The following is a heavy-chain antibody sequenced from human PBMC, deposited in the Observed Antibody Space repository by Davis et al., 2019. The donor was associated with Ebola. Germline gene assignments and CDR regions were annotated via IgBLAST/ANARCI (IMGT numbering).Heavy chain of an antibody. Sequence: SETLSLTCTVSGGSISSDSYYWAWIRQPPGKGLEWIGRMYYSGSTSYNPSLRSRVTISVDTSKNQFSLKLSSGTAAATAVYYWARQSRYYGSGSYYAMGMDVWGQGTTVTVSS. J-gene: IGHJ6*02. CDR1: GGSISSDSYY. CDR3: ARQSRYYGSGSYYAMGMDV. V-gene: IGHV4-39*01. CDR2: MYYSGST. D-gene: IGHD3-10*01.